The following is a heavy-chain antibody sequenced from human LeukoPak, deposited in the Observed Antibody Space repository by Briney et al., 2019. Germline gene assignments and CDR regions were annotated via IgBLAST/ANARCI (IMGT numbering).Heavy chain of an antibody. CDR3: ARDPDCDSTSCYIGPYNWFDP. Sequence: GGSLRLSCAASGFTFSSHSMNWVRQAPAKGLEWVSSISSSSSYIYYADSVKGRFTISRDNAKNSLYLQMNSLRAEDTAVYYCARDPDCDSTSCYIGPYNWFDPWGQGTLVTVSS. J-gene: IGHJ5*02. D-gene: IGHD2-2*02. CDR1: GFTFSSHS. CDR2: ISSSSSYI. V-gene: IGHV3-21*01.